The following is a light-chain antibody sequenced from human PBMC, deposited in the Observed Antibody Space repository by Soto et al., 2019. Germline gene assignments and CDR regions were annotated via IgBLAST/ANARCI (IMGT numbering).Light chain of an antibody. CDR3: QQYGSSPT. J-gene: IGKJ1*01. Sequence: EIMMTQSPATLSLSPGERATLSCRASQSVSSNLAWYQQKPGQAPRLLVYGASSRATGIPDRFSGSGSGTDFTLTISRLEPEDFAVYYCQQYGSSPTFGQGTKVDIK. CDR2: GAS. CDR1: QSVSSN. V-gene: IGKV3-20*01.